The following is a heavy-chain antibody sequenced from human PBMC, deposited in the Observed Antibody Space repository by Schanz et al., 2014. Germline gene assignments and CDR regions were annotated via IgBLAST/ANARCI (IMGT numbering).Heavy chain of an antibody. CDR2: TYHSGST. V-gene: IGHV4-59*08. Sequence: QVQLQESGPGLVKPSETLSLTCTVSGGSISSYYWSWIRQPPGKGLEWIGYTYHSGSTNNNPPLKRRVSRPGDRPKKKSSRSLTSFTAADTAVYYCARSPLGYSASGIDPFDIWGQGTMVTVSS. CDR3: ARSPLGYSASGIDPFDI. D-gene: IGHD4-4*01. J-gene: IGHJ3*02. CDR1: GGSISSYY.